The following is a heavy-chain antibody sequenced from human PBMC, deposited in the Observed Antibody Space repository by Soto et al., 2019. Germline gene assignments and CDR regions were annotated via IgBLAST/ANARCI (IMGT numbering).Heavy chain of an antibody. V-gene: IGHV4-59*08. CDR3: ARHAPATTVVIRPGDAFDI. CDR1: GGSISSDY. CDR2: INYSGRT. Sequence: SETLSLSCIVSGGSISSDYWSWIRQPPGKGLEWIGNINYSGRTNSNPSLKSRVIISVDTSKNHFSLKLSSVTAADTAVYYCARHAPATTVVIRPGDAFDIWGQGTMVTVSS. D-gene: IGHD4-17*01. J-gene: IGHJ3*02.